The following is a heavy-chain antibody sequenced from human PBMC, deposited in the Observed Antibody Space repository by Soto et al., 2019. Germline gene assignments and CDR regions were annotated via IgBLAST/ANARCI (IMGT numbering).Heavy chain of an antibody. V-gene: IGHV4-59*01. J-gene: IGHJ6*02. CDR3: ARSGDEYYDFWSGSQAPGTDV. Sequence: SETLSLTCTVSGGSISSYYWSWIRQPPGKGLEWIGYIYYSGSTNYNPSLKSRVTISVDTSKNQFSLKLSSVTAADTAVYYCARSGDEYYDFWSGSQAPGTDVWGQGTTVTVSS. D-gene: IGHD3-3*01. CDR2: IYYSGST. CDR1: GGSISSYY.